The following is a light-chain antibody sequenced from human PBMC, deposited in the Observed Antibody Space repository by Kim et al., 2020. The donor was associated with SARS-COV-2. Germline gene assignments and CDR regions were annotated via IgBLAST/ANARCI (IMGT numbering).Light chain of an antibody. CDR2: DAS. Sequence: LSVSPGERATLSGRASQSIGSSLAWYQQKPGQAPRLLIYDASTRATGIPARFSGSGSGTEFTLTISSLQSEDCAVYYCQLYNNWPLFGQGTKLEI. CDR1: QSIGSS. J-gene: IGKJ2*01. CDR3: QLYNNWPL. V-gene: IGKV3-15*01.